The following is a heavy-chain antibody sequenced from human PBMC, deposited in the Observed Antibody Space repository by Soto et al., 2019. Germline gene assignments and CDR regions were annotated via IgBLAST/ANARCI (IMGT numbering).Heavy chain of an antibody. V-gene: IGHV3-30*18. Sequence: QVQLVDSGGGVVQPGRSLRLSCAASGFTFSNYGMHWVRQAPGKGLEWVALISYDGSKKYYAYSVKGRFTISRDNSENTLYLQMNRPRPADTAVYYCAKVPLRPYYFDYWGQGTLAIVSS. CDR3: AKVPLRPYYFDY. D-gene: IGHD1-1*01. CDR2: ISYDGSKK. J-gene: IGHJ4*02. CDR1: GFTFSNYG.